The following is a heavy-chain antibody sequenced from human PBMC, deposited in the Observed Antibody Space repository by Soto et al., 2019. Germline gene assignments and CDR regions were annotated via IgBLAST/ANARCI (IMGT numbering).Heavy chain of an antibody. J-gene: IGHJ3*02. D-gene: IGHD5-18*01. V-gene: IGHV2-26*01. CDR3: ARILQLHSYGYKSIAFDI. CDR2: IFSNDEK. CDR1: GFSLSNARMG. Sequence: QVTLKESGPVLVKPTETLTLTCTVSGFSLSNARMGVSWIRQPPGTALEWLAHIFSNDEKSYSTSLKSRLTISKDTSKSQVVLTMTNMDPADTATYYCARILQLHSYGYKSIAFDIWGQGTMVTVSS.